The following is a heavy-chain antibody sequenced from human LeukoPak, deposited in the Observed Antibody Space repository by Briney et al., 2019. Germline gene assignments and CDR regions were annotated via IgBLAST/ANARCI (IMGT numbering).Heavy chain of an antibody. CDR2: TIPIFGTA. CDR1: GGTFSRYA. CDR3: ARAGVAARLTPFDY. J-gene: IGHJ4*02. Sequence: GASVKVSCKASGGTFSRYAISWVRQAPGQGPEWMGGTIPIFGTANYAQKFQGRVTITADESTSTAYMELSSLRSEDTAVYYCARAGVAARLTPFDYWGQGTLVTVSS. D-gene: IGHD6-6*01. V-gene: IGHV1-69*01.